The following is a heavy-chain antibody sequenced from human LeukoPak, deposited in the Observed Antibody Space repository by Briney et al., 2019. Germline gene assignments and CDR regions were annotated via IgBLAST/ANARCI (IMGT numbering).Heavy chain of an antibody. CDR1: GFTFSSYA. Sequence: GGSLRLCCAASGFTFSSYAMSWVRQAPGKGLEWVSAISGSGGSTYYADSVKGRFTISRDNSKNTLYLQMNSLRAEDTAVYYCARACIAAAGNYFDYWGQGTLVTVSS. CDR2: ISGSGGST. V-gene: IGHV3-23*01. D-gene: IGHD6-13*01. J-gene: IGHJ4*02. CDR3: ARACIAAAGNYFDY.